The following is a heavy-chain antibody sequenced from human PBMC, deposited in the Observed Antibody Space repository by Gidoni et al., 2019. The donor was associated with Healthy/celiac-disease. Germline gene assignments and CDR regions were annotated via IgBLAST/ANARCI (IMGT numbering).Heavy chain of an antibody. D-gene: IGHD3-10*01. CDR3: ARGPSRYYYGSGSYHQRYYYYGMDV. Sequence: QVQLQQWGAGLLKPSETLSLTCAVYGGSFSGYYWSWIRPPPGKGLEWIGEINHSGSTNYNPSLKSRVTISVDTSKNQFSLKLSSVTAADTAVYYCARGPSRYYYGSGSYHQRYYYYGMDVWGQGTTVTVSS. V-gene: IGHV4-34*01. CDR1: GGSFSGYY. CDR2: INHSGST. J-gene: IGHJ6*02.